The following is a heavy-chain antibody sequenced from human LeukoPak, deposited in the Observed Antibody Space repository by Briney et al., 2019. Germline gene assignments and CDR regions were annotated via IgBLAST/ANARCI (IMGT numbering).Heavy chain of an antibody. J-gene: IGHJ6*04. Sequence: PGGSLRLSCAASGFTFSSYSMNWVRQAPGKGLEWVSSISSSSSYIYYADSVKGRFTISRDNAKNSLYLQMYSLRAEDTAVYYCARTPRFLEWLMDVWGKGTTVTVSS. CDR3: ARTPRFLEWLMDV. CDR1: GFTFSSYS. V-gene: IGHV3-21*01. CDR2: ISSSSSYI. D-gene: IGHD3-3*01.